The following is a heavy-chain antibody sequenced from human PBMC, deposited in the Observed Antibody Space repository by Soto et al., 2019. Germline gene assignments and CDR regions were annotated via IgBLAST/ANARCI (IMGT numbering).Heavy chain of an antibody. CDR1: GFTFSNYV. CDR2: ISGSGDFT. Sequence: GGSLRLSCATSGFTFSNYVMSWVRQTPGKGLEWVTVISGSGDFTYYADSVKGRFTISRDNPKNTIYLQMNSLRAEDTAVYYCAKGFYGSGSYYNERAFDSWGQGTLVTVSS. CDR3: AKGFYGSGSYYNERAFDS. D-gene: IGHD3-10*01. V-gene: IGHV3-23*01. J-gene: IGHJ4*02.